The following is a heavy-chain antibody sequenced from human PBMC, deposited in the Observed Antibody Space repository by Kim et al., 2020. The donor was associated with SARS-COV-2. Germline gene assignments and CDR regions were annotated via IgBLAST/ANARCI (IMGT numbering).Heavy chain of an antibody. Sequence: ASVKVSCKASGYTFPDYAIHWLQQAPGQGLEWLGWIEPNSGGTNSAPRFQGRVTMTRDTSISTAYMELTRLSSDDTAVYYCARAAGESGSYCFDYWGQGT. CDR2: IEPNSGGT. V-gene: IGHV1-2*02. CDR1: GYTFPDYA. J-gene: IGHJ4*02. D-gene: IGHD5-12*01. CDR3: ARAAGESGSYCFDY.